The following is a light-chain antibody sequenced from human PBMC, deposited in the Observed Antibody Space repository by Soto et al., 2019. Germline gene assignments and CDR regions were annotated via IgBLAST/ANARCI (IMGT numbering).Light chain of an antibody. CDR3: HQYGGSPQT. V-gene: IGKV3-20*01. J-gene: IGKJ1*01. CDR1: QSVSNY. Sequence: EIVLTQSPSTLSLSPGERATLSCRASQSVSNYLAWYQRKPGQAPRLLIYGASSRATGIPDRFSGSGSGTDSTLTISRLEPEDFAVYYCHQYGGSPQTFGQGTKV. CDR2: GAS.